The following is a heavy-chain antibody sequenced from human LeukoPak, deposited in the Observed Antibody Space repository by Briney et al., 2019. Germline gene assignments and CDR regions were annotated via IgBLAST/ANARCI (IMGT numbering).Heavy chain of an antibody. V-gene: IGHV1-69*13. CDR3: ARRALRYCSSTSCYAGMGGAFDY. CDR2: IIPIFGTA. CDR1: GGTFSSYA. Sequence: SVKVSCKASGGTFSSYAISWVRQAPGQGLEWMGGIIPIFGTANYAQKFQGRVTITADESTSTAYMELSSLRSEDTAVYYCARRALRYCSSTSCYAGMGGAFDYWGQGTLVTVSS. J-gene: IGHJ4*02. D-gene: IGHD2-2*01.